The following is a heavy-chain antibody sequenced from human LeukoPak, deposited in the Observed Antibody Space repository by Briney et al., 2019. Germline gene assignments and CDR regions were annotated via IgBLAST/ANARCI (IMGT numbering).Heavy chain of an antibody. CDR1: GFTFSDYY. Sequence: GGSLRLSCAASGFTFSDYYMSWIRQAPGKGLEWVSYISSSSSTIYYADSVKGRFTISRDNAKNSLYLQMNSLRAEDTAVYYCARDWAPYYYYMDVWGKGTTVTVSS. CDR3: ARDWAPYYYYMDV. V-gene: IGHV3-11*04. D-gene: IGHD3-16*01. CDR2: ISSSSSTI. J-gene: IGHJ6*03.